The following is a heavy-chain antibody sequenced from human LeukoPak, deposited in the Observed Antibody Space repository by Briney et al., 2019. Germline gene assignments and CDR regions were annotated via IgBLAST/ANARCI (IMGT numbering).Heavy chain of an antibody. J-gene: IGHJ4*02. CDR2: IPYEGSNK. D-gene: IGHD3-10*01. CDR1: GFTFSCYG. CDR3: AKDGWFGGARSYFDY. Sequence: GGSLRLSCAASGFTFSCYGMHGVSQAPGKGLEGGAVIPYEGSNKYYADSVKGRFTISRDNSKNTLYLQMNSLRAEDTAVYYCAKDGWFGGARSYFDYWGQGTLVTVSS. V-gene: IGHV3-30*18.